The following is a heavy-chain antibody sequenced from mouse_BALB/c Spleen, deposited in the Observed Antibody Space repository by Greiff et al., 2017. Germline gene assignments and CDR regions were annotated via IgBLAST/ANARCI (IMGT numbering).Heavy chain of an antibody. J-gene: IGHJ3*01. CDR1: GYTFSSYW. D-gene: IGHD2-2*01. CDR3: ARSFYYGYDGFAY. V-gene: IGHV1-9*01. CDR2: ILPGSGST. Sequence: VQLQQSGAELMKPGASVKISCKATGYTFSSYWIEWVKQRPGHGLEWIGEILPGSGSTNYNEKFKGKATFTADTSSNTAYMQLSSLTSEDSAVYYCARSFYYGYDGFAYWGQGTLVTVSA.